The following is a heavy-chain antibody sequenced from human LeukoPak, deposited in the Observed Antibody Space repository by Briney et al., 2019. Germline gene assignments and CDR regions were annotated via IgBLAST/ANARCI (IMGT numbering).Heavy chain of an antibody. V-gene: IGHV3-73*01. J-gene: IGHJ3*02. D-gene: IGHD2-21*02. CDR1: GFTFSGSG. CDR3: ARPLLTYCGGDCYSADALDI. CDR2: VRSKANSYAT. Sequence: GGSLRLSCAASGFTFSGSGMHWVRQASGKGLEWVGRVRSKANSYATAYAASVKGRFTISRDDSKKTAYLQMNSLKAEDTAVYYCARPLLTYCGGDCYSADALDIWGQGTMVTVSS.